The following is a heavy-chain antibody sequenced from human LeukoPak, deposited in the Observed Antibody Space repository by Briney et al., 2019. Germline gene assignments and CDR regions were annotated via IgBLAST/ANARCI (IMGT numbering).Heavy chain of an antibody. V-gene: IGHV3-23*01. CDR3: EKKGGVPGYSSGWYGAFDI. CDR2: IRSSGGSI. Sequence: GESLRLSCAVYGFTLSSYSMSWDRQAPGKVLEWVSSIRSSGGSIYYAGSGKGRFTKSRDSSKNTLYLQINSLGAEETGVYYCEKKGGVPGYSSGWYGAFDIWGQGTMVTVSS. CDR1: GFTLSSYS. J-gene: IGHJ3*02. D-gene: IGHD6-19*01.